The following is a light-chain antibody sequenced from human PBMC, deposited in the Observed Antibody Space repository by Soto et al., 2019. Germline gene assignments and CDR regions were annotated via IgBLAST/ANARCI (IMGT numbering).Light chain of an antibody. CDR2: GAS. Sequence: EIVLTQSPGALSLSPGERATLSCRASQSVSSSYLAWYQQKPGQAPRLLIYGASSRATGIPDRFSGSGSGTDFPLTISRLEPEDFAVYYCQQYGSSPLTFAKGTRV. J-gene: IGKJ4*01. CDR3: QQYGSSPLT. CDR1: QSVSSSY. V-gene: IGKV3-20*01.